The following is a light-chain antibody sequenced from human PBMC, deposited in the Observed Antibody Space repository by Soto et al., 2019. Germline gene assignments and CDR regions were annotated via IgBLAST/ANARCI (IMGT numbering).Light chain of an antibody. J-gene: IGKJ2*01. CDR1: QGIKND. CDR3: LQDYNYPYT. Sequence: AIQMTQSPSSLSASVGDRVTITCRASQGIKNDVAWYQQKPGKAPKLLIYAASSLQSGAPPRFSGSGSGTDFTLTISSLQPEDFATSYCLQDYNYPYTFGQGTKVDIK. CDR2: AAS. V-gene: IGKV1-6*01.